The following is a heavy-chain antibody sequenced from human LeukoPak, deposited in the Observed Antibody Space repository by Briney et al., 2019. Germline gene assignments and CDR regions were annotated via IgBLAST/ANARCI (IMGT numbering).Heavy chain of an antibody. CDR3: TREGTGYSGYDHFY. CDR1: GYTFNSYY. Sequence: ASVKVSCXASGYTFNSYYLHWVRQAPGQGLEWMGLINPSGGSTRYAQNFQGRVTMTRDTSTTTVYMELSSLRSDDTAVYYCTREGTGYSGYDHFYWGQGTLVTVSS. CDR2: INPSGGST. D-gene: IGHD5-12*01. V-gene: IGHV1-46*02. J-gene: IGHJ4*02.